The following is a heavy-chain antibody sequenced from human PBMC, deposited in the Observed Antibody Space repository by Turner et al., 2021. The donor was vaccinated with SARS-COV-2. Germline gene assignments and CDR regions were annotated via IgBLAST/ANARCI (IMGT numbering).Heavy chain of an antibody. CDR2: IYNSGSA. D-gene: IGHD5-18*01. CDR1: GGSISSRTYY. J-gene: IGHJ6*02. V-gene: IGHV4-39*01. CDR3: SRLMNTAMDYYGMDV. Sequence: QLLLQESGTGLVKSAEPLSLTCTVSGGSISSRTYYWGWIRHPPGKGREWIGNIYNSGSAYYNPSLKSRVTISVNTSKNQFSLKLSSVTAVDTAEYYCSRLMNTAMDYYGMDVWGQGTTVTVSS.